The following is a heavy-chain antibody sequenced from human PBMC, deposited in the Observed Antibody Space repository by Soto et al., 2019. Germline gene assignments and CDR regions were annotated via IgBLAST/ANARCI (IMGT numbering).Heavy chain of an antibody. CDR2: TYYRSKWYN. CDR3: ARRGVGIAAAGPRSDYYYYMDV. D-gene: IGHD6-13*01. CDR1: GDSVSSNSAA. J-gene: IGHJ6*03. Sequence: SQTLSLPCAISGDSVSSNSAAWNWIRQSPSRGLEWLGRTYYRSKWYNDYAVSVKSRITINPDKSKNKFSLQLNSVTPEDTAVYYCARRGVGIAAAGPRSDYYYYMDVWGKGTTVTVSS. V-gene: IGHV6-1*01.